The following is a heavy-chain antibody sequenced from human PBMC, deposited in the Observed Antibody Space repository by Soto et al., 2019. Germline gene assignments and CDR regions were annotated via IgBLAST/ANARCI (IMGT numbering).Heavy chain of an antibody. J-gene: IGHJ4*02. CDR1: GYTFTAYY. CDR3: ARALSFGSGTFDY. D-gene: IGHD1-26*01. CDR2: INPDSGGT. Sequence: QVQLVQSGAEVKKPGASVKVSCKTSGYTFTAYYIHWVRQAPGQGLEWMGCINPDSGGTKNAQKFQGRVTMTRDTSITTAYMDLSSLRSDDTAFYYCARALSFGSGTFDYWGQGTLVTVSS. V-gene: IGHV1-2*02.